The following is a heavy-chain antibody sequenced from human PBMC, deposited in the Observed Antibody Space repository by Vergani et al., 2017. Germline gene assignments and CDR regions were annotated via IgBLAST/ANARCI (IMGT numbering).Heavy chain of an antibody. J-gene: IGHJ2*01. Sequence: EVQLVESGGGLVQPGGSLRLSCAASGFRLRRFWMSWVRLAPEKGLELVAHISPDGSATSYVASVKCRFTSSRDNTKNSLSLQMGGLRVEDTAVYYCVRLPRGPWNFDLWGRGTLITVSS. V-gene: IGHV3-7*01. CDR3: VRLPRGPWNFDL. CDR2: ISPDGSAT. CDR1: GFRLRRFW.